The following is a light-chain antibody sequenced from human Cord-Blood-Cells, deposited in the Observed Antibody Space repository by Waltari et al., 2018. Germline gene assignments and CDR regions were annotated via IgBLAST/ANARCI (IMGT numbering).Light chain of an antibody. CDR1: QGISKY. J-gene: IGKJ1*01. CDR2: GAS. Sequence: IKLTQSPSALSASVGDRDTNTFRASQGISKYLAWFQQKPGKVPKLLICGASSLQSGVPSRFSGSGSGTEFTLTISSLQPEDFATYYCLQHNSYPTFGQGTKVEIK. CDR3: LQHNSYPT. V-gene: IGKV1-17*03.